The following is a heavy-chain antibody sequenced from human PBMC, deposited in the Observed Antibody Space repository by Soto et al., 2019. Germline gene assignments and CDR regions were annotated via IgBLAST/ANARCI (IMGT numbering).Heavy chain of an antibody. Sequence: QVNLQESGPGLVKPSQTLSLTCTFSGGPISSGGYYWSWIRQHPGKGREWIGYIYYSGSTYYNPSLKSRVTISVDTSKNQFSLKLSSVTAADTAVYYCAASCVGCGGFNYYGMDVWGQGTTVTVSS. CDR1: GGPISSGGYY. J-gene: IGHJ6*02. D-gene: IGHD2-21*01. CDR2: IYYSGST. V-gene: IGHV4-31*03. CDR3: AASCVGCGGFNYYGMDV.